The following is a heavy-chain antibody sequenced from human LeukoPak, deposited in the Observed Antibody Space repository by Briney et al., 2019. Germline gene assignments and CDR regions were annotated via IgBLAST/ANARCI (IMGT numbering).Heavy chain of an antibody. V-gene: IGHV3-21*01. D-gene: IGHD6-13*01. CDR1: RFTFSDYS. Sequence: GGSLRLSCAASRFTFSDYSMNWVRQAPGKGLQWVASISSGSVYIYYADSVKGRFTMSRDNAKNSLYLQMNSLRAEDTAVYYCARAPGYRGFLDYWGQGTLVTVSS. CDR3: ARAPGYRGFLDY. J-gene: IGHJ4*02. CDR2: ISSGSVYI.